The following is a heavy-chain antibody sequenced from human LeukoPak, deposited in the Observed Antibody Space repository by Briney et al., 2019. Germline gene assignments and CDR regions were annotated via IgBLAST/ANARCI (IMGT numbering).Heavy chain of an antibody. CDR3: ARGRDGYNFDAFDI. CDR2: ISSSGST. CDR1: GDSISSGDYY. Sequence: SQTLSLTCTVSGDSISSGDYYWSWIRQPAGKGLEWIGRISSSGSTNYNPSLKSRVTISVDTSKNQFSLKLSSVTAADTAVYYCARGRDGYNFDAFDIWGQGTMVTVSS. V-gene: IGHV4-61*02. D-gene: IGHD5-24*01. J-gene: IGHJ3*02.